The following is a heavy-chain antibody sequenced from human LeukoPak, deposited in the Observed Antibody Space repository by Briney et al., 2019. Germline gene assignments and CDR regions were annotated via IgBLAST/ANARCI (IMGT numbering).Heavy chain of an antibody. D-gene: IGHD3-22*01. Sequence: PSETLSLTCTVSGGSISSTSYYWGWIRQPPEKGLEWIGNIYYGGNTYYNPSLKGRVTISVDTSKNQFSLKLSSVTAADTAVYYCARAYDSSGYYYGHYFDYWGQGTLVTVSS. J-gene: IGHJ4*02. CDR3: ARAYDSSGYYYGHYFDY. CDR2: IYYGGNT. V-gene: IGHV4-39*01. CDR1: GGSISSTSYY.